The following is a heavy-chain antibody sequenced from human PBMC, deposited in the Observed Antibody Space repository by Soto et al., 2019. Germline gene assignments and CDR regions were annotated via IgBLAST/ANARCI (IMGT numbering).Heavy chain of an antibody. CDR2: INLDGSDT. CDR3: ASLTTLATYLDL. J-gene: IGHJ2*01. D-gene: IGHD6-13*01. Sequence: EVQLVESGGGLVQPGGSLRLSCATSGFTFTHYWMHWVRQIPGKGLVWVSHINLDGSDTNYADSVKGRFTISRDNARDTVYLQMNSLRAEDTAVYYCASLTTLATYLDLWGRGTLVPVSS. V-gene: IGHV3-74*02. CDR1: GFTFTHYW.